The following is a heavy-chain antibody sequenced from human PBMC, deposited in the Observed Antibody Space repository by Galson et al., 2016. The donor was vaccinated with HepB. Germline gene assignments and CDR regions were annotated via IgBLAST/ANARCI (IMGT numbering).Heavy chain of an antibody. CDR3: ATRSSGWYYFDY. J-gene: IGHJ4*02. CDR2: ISGGSSYI. D-gene: IGHD6-19*01. Sequence: SLRLSCAASGFTFSNHGMHWVRQAPGKGLEWISSISGGSSYIYYADSVKGRFTISRDNAKNSLYLQMNSLRAEDTAVYYCATRSSGWYYFDYWGQGTLVTVSS. V-gene: IGHV3-21*01. CDR1: GFTFSNHG.